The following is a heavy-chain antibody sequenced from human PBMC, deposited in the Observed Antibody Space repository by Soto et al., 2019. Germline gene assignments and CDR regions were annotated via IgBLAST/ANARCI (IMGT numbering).Heavy chain of an antibody. J-gene: IGHJ4*02. CDR1: GFTFSSYA. CDR2: ISSNGGST. CDR3: VKKRDPGPYGDPSYFDY. Sequence: GGSLRLSCSASGFTFSSYAMHWVRQAPGKGLEYVSAISSNGGSTYYADSVEGRFTISRDNSKNTLYLQMSSLRAEDTAVYYCVKKRDPGPYGDPSYFDYWGQGTQVTVS. D-gene: IGHD4-17*01. V-gene: IGHV3-64D*06.